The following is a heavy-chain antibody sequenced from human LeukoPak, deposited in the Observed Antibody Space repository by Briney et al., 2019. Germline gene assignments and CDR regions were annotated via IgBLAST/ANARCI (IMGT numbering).Heavy chain of an antibody. V-gene: IGHV5-51*01. CDR3: ARQAVAGTLDY. Sequence: GESLQISWKGFGSRFTTYWIGWGRQMPGKGLEWMGIIYVDDSDTRYSPSFQGQVTFSADKSINTAYLQWSSLKASDTAMYYCARQAVAGTLDYWGPGTPVTVSS. D-gene: IGHD6-19*01. J-gene: IGHJ4*02. CDR1: GSRFTTYW. CDR2: IYVDDSDT.